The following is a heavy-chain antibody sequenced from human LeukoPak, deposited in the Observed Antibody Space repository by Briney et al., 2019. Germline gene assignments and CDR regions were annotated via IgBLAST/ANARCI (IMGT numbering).Heavy chain of an antibody. CDR2: ISNSGST. D-gene: IGHD2-15*01. CDR1: GGSISSHY. Sequence: SEALSLTCTVSGGSISSHYWTWIRQSPVKGLEWIGDISNSGSTSYNPSLKSRVTISIDTSKNQFSLKLSSVTAADTAVYYCGRDALVGYFSYYYMDVWGKGTTVTVSS. V-gene: IGHV4-59*11. CDR3: GRDALVGYFSYYYMDV. J-gene: IGHJ6*03.